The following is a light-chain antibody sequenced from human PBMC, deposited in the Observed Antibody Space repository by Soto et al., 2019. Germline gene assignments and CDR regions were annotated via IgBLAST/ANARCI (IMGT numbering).Light chain of an antibody. CDR2: KAS. J-gene: IGKJ1*01. Sequence: DIQMTQSPSTPPGSVGASVTITCRASQTISSWLAWYQQKPGKAPKLLIYKASTLKSGVPSRFSGSGSVTEFTLTISSLQPDDFATYYCQHYNSYSEAFGQGTKVDIK. CDR1: QTISSW. CDR3: QHYNSYSEA. V-gene: IGKV1-5*03.